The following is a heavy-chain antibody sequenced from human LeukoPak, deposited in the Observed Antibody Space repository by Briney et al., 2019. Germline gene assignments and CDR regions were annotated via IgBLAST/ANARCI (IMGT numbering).Heavy chain of an antibody. D-gene: IGHD3-10*01. CDR3: ASQNYYGSGSYGNWFDP. Sequence: SVKVSCKASGGTFSSYAISWVRQAPGQGLEWMGRIIPIFGTANYAQKFQGRVTITADESTSTAYMELSSLRSEDTAVYYCASQNYYGSGSYGNWFDPWGQGTLVTVSS. CDR2: IIPIFGTA. V-gene: IGHV1-69*13. CDR1: GGTFSSYA. J-gene: IGHJ5*02.